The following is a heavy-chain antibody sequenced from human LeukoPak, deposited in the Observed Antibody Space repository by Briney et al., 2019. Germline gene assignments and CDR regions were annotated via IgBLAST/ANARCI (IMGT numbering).Heavy chain of an antibody. CDR3: ARGRLYYRGNEDDY. V-gene: IGHV1-2*02. D-gene: IGHD4-23*01. CDR1: GYTFTGYY. J-gene: IGHJ4*02. CDR2: VNPNSGGT. Sequence: ASVKVSCKASGYTFTGYYMHWVRQAPGQGLEWMGWVNPNSGGTNYAQKFQGRVTMTRDTSISTAYMELSRLRSDDTAVYYCARGRLYYRGNEDDYWGQGTLVTVSS.